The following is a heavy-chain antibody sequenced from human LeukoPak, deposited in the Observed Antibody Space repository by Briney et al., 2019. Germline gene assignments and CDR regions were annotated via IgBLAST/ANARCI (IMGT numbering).Heavy chain of an antibody. D-gene: IGHD5-12*01. J-gene: IGHJ4*02. Sequence: SETLSLTCTVSSGSISTYYWSWIRQPPGKGLEWIGYIHYSGTTNYNPSLKNRVTISLDTSKNQFSLNLGSVTAADTAVYFCARMGGYSGYATHWGQGTLVTVSS. V-gene: IGHV4-59*08. CDR3: ARMGGYSGYATH. CDR1: SGSISTYY. CDR2: IHYSGTT.